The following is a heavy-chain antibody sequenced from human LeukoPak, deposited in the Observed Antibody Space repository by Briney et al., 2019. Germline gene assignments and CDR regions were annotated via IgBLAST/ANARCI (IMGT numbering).Heavy chain of an antibody. J-gene: IGHJ6*02. CDR1: GASISKSY. CDR2: TFNSGST. D-gene: IGHD4-23*01. CDR3: SRASPGVIYYYGMDV. V-gene: IGHV4-59*01. Sequence: SETLSLTCTVSGASISKSYWNWIRQPPGKELEWIGCTFNSGSTRYNPSLGSRVTISEDTSRNQFSLRLTSVTAADTATYYCSRASPGVIYYYGMDVWGHGTTVTVSS.